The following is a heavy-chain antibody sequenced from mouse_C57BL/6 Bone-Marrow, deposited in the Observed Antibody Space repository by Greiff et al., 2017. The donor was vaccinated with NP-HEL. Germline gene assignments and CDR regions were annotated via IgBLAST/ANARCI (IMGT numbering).Heavy chain of an antibody. V-gene: IGHV8-12*01. Sequence: QVTLKVSGPGILQSSQTLSLTCSFSGFSLSTSGMGVSWIRQPSGKGLEWLAHIYWDDDKRYNPSLKSRLTISKDTSRNQVFLKITSVDTADTATYYCARRVSYYYGSSDAGYYYAMDYWGQGTSVTVSS. CDR1: GFSLSTSGMG. D-gene: IGHD1-1*01. CDR3: ARRVSYYYGSSDAGYYYAMDY. CDR2: IYWDDDK. J-gene: IGHJ4*01.